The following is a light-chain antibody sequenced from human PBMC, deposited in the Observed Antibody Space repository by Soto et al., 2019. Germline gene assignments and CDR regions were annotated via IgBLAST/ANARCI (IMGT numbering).Light chain of an antibody. CDR1: QSLVYSDGNTY. V-gene: IGKV2-30*01. Sequence: DVVMTQSPLSLPVTLGQPASISCRSSQSLVYSDGNTYLNWFQQRPGQSPRRLIYKVSNRDSGVSYRFRCTGTCSVFTLKFCSVDAEDVGLYYRMQGSHWPWTFGQGTKVEIK. J-gene: IGKJ1*01. CDR2: KVS. CDR3: MQGSHWPWT.